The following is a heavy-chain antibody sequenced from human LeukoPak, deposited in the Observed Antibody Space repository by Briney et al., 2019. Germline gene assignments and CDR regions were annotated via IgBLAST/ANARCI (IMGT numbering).Heavy chain of an antibody. V-gene: IGHV1-2*02. CDR3: VEAVAGTYFDY. J-gene: IGHJ4*02. CDR1: GHTFTGYY. D-gene: IGHD6-19*01. CDR2: INPNSGGT. Sequence: RASVNVSSKASGHTFTGYYMHWVRQAPGQGLEWMGWINPNSGGTNYAQKFQGRVTMTRDTSISTAYMELSRLRSDDTAVYYCVEAVAGTYFDYWGQGTLLTVSS.